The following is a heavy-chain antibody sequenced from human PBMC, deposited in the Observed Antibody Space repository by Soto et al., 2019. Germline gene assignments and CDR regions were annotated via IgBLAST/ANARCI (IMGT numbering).Heavy chain of an antibody. Sequence: GASVKVSCKASGYTFTNYYIHWVRQAPGQGLEWMGVINPNSGNTNYAQMLQGRVTISRDTSTSTVYMDLTSLRSEDTALYYCARDYNGDSSAFVDFWGQGTLVTVSS. J-gene: IGHJ4*02. CDR2: INPNSGNT. V-gene: IGHV1-46*04. CDR1: GYTFTNYY. CDR3: ARDYNGDSSAFVDF. D-gene: IGHD6-19*01.